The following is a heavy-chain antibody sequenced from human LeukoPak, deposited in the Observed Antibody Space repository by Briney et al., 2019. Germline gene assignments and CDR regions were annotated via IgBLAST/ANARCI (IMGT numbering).Heavy chain of an antibody. V-gene: IGHV4-38-2*02. J-gene: IGHJ4*02. D-gene: IGHD2-15*01. CDR2: TYHSGST. CDR1: GYSISSGYY. Sequence: SETLSLTCTVSGYSISSGYYWGWIRPPPGKGLEWIGRTYHSGSTYYNPSLKSRVTISVDTSKNQFSLKLSSVTAADTAVYYCARDDGVVVAAPFDYWGQGTLVTVSS. CDR3: ARDDGVVVAAPFDY.